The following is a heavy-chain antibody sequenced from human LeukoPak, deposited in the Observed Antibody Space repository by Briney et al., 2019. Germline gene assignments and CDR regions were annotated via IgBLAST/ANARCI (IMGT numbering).Heavy chain of an antibody. D-gene: IGHD5-18*01. J-gene: IGHJ3*02. Sequence: SETLSLTCTVSGGSISSYYWSLIRQPPGKGLEWIGYIYYSGSTNYNPSLKSRVTISVDTSKNQFSLKLSSVTAADTAVYYCARDYGFHDTAMVTGNAFDIWGQGTMVTVST. CDR2: IYYSGST. V-gene: IGHV4-59*01. CDR3: ARDYGFHDTAMVTGNAFDI. CDR1: GGSISSYY.